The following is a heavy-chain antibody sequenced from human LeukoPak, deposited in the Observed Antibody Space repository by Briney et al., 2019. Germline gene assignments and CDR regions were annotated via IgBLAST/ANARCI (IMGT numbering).Heavy chain of an antibody. V-gene: IGHV3-23*01. D-gene: IGHD3-16*01. Sequence: GSLRLSCAASGFTFSSYAMSWVRQAPGKGLEWVSAISGSGGSTYYADSVKGRFTISRDNSKNTLYLQMNSLGAEDTAVYYCQGGSPQGSVDYWGQGTLVTVSS. J-gene: IGHJ4*02. CDR3: QGGSPQGSVDY. CDR2: ISGSGGST. CDR1: GFTFSSYA.